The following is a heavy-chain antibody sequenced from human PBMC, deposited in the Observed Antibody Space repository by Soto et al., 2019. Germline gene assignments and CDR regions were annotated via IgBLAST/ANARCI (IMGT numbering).Heavy chain of an antibody. CDR3: ARAYYDILTGYLSLGDWFDT. D-gene: IGHD3-9*01. J-gene: IGHJ5*02. V-gene: IGHV1-2*02. Sequence: QVQLVQSGAEVKKPGASVKVSCKASGYTFTGYYMHWVRQAPGQGLEGMGWSNPNSGGTNYAQKFQGRATMTRDTPVSAAYVELSRLRPDDTAVYYCARAYYDILTGYLSLGDWFDTWGQGTLVTVSS. CDR1: GYTFTGYY. CDR2: SNPNSGGT.